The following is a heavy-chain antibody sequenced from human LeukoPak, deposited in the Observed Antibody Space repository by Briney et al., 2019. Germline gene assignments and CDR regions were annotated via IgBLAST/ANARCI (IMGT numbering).Heavy chain of an antibody. CDR3: ARESRSSGEDY. J-gene: IGHJ4*02. V-gene: IGHV1-18*01. D-gene: IGHD6-19*01. CDR2: ISAYNDDT. CDR1: GYSFINYG. Sequence: ASVKVSCKASGYSFINYGISWVRQAPGQGLEWMGWISAYNDDTRYAQQLEGRVTMTSGTSTRTAYMELRSLRSDDTAVYYCARESRSSGEDYRGQGTLVTVSS.